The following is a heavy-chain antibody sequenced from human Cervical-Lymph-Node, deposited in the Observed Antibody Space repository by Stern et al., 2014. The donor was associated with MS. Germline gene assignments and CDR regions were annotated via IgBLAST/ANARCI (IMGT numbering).Heavy chain of an antibody. V-gene: IGHV4-34*01. J-gene: IGHJ3*01. CDR2: INNYGNT. D-gene: IGHD2-15*01. Sequence: QEQLQQWGAGLLKPSETLSLTCAVSGGSFSGYYWSWIRQPPGKGLEWIGDINNYGNTNNNPSLHSRVTISIDTSKNQCSLKLSSVTAADTAVYYCAISHGWSAFDLWGQGTMVTVSS. CDR3: AISHGWSAFDL. CDR1: GGSFSGYY.